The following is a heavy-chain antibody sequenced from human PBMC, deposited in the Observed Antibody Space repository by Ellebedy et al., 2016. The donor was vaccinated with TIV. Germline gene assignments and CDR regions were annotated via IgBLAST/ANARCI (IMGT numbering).Heavy chain of an antibody. CDR2: IWNDGSRQ. CDR3: ATQGVTGTTGDY. CDR1: GFTFSNYM. V-gene: IGHV3-30*02. D-gene: IGHD1-7*01. Sequence: GESLKISCAASGFTFSNYMMHWVRQAPGKGLEWVSFIWNDGSRQYYADSVKGRFTISRDNSQNTLYLQMNSLRADDTAVYYCATQGVTGTTGDYWGQGTLVTVSS. J-gene: IGHJ4*02.